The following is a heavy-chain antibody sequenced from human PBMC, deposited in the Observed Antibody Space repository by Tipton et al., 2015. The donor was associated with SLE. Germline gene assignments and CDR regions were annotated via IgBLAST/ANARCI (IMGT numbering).Heavy chain of an antibody. CDR1: GGSVSSYY. D-gene: IGHD5-24*01. CDR3: ASGRDDPHQIREEKVDY. Sequence: TLSLTCTVSGGSVSSYYWSWFRQPPGKALEWIAYFYYSGYTNYNPSLKSRATISVDTSKNQVSLKVNSVTAADTALYFCASGRDDPHQIREEKVDYWGRGVLVTVSS. V-gene: IGHV4-59*08. J-gene: IGHJ4*02. CDR2: FYYSGYT.